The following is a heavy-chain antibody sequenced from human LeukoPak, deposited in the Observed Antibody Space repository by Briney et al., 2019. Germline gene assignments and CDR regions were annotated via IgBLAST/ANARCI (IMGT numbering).Heavy chain of an antibody. Sequence: ASVKVSCKASGYTFTSYDINWVRQATGQGLEWMGWMNPNSGNTGYAQKFQGRVTITRNTSISTAYMELSSLRSEDTAVYYCARAYYDILTGRGIPYYYYMDVWGKGTTVTVSS. CDR2: MNPNSGNT. D-gene: IGHD3-9*01. CDR3: ARAYYDILTGRGIPYYYYMDV. J-gene: IGHJ6*03. CDR1: GYTFTSYD. V-gene: IGHV1-8*03.